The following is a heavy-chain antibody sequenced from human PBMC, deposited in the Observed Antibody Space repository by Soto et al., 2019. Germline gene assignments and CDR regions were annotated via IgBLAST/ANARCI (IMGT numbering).Heavy chain of an antibody. Sequence: ASVKVSCKASGYTFTGYYMHWVRQAPGQGLEWMGWINPNSGGTNYAQKFQGWVTMTRDTSISTAYMELSRLRSDDTAVYYCARDRLKDRVAMGKSYFEYWGQGTLVTVS. CDR2: INPNSGGT. CDR1: GYTFTGYY. V-gene: IGHV1-2*04. D-gene: IGHD5-12*01. CDR3: ARDRLKDRVAMGKSYFEY. J-gene: IGHJ4*02.